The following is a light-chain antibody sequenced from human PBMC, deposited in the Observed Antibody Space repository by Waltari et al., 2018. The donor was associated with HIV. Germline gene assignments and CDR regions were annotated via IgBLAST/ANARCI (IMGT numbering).Light chain of an antibody. CDR3: QQRSNWPIT. Sequence: EIVLTQSPGTLSLSPGARATLSCRASQGLSSFLAWYQQKPGQAPRLLIYDASNRATGIPARFSGSGSGTDFTLTINSLEPEDFAVYYCQQRSNWPITFGQGTRLEIK. J-gene: IGKJ5*01. V-gene: IGKV3-11*01. CDR1: QGLSSF. CDR2: DAS.